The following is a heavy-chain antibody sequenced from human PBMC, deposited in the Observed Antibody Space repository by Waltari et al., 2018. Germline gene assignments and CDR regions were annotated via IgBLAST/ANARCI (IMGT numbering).Heavy chain of an antibody. V-gene: IGHV4-4*02. CDR1: GESHSSSDW. Sequence: QVQLQESGPGLVKSSETRSLTCTVSGESHSSSDWWTWVRQSPGQGLEWIGEISPSGDTDYHPSLKGRVTISADRSRNQFSLNLNSVTAADTAVYYCARARYFGLLFAWFDPWGQGTLVTVSS. D-gene: IGHD2-21*02. J-gene: IGHJ5*02. CDR3: ARARYFGLLFAWFDP. CDR2: ISPSGDT.